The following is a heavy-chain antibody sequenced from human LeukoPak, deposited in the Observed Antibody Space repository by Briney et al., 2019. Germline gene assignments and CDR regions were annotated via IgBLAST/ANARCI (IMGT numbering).Heavy chain of an antibody. J-gene: IGHJ4*02. Sequence: GRSLRLSCAASGFILSDYNMHWVRQAPGKGLEWVAIISYDGSNKYYADSVKGRFTISRDNSKNTLYLQMNSLRAEDTAVYYCARDQTGFCSGSSCLGSTFDYWGQGTLVTVSS. D-gene: IGHD2-15*01. CDR2: ISYDGSNK. V-gene: IGHV3-30*04. CDR3: ARDQTGFCSGSSCLGSTFDY. CDR1: GFILSDYN.